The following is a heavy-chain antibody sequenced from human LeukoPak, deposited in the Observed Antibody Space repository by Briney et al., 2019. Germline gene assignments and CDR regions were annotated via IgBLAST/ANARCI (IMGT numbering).Heavy chain of an antibody. V-gene: IGHV4-59*01. CDR1: GGSISSYY. J-gene: IGHJ3*02. D-gene: IGHD3-22*01. CDR2: IYYSGST. CDR3: ARDRFGGYGAFDI. Sequence: SETLSLTCPVSGGSISSYYWSWIRQPPGKGLEWIGYIYYSGSTNYNPSLKSRVTISVDTSKNQFSLKLSSVTAADTAVYYCARDRFGGYGAFDIWGQGTMVTVSS.